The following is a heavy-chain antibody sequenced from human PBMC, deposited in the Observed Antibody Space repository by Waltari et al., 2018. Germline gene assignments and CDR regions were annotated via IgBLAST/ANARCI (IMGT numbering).Heavy chain of an antibody. CDR3: ARYYYYYGMDV. CDR1: GGSISSGSYY. J-gene: IGHJ6*02. V-gene: IGHV4-61*09. CDR2: IYTSGST. Sequence: QVQLQESGPGLVKPSQTLSLTCTVSGGSISSGSYYWRWIRQPAGKGLEWIGYIYTSGSTNYNPSLKSRVTISVDTSKNQFSLKLSSVTAADTAVYYCARYYYYYGMDVWGQGTTVTVSS.